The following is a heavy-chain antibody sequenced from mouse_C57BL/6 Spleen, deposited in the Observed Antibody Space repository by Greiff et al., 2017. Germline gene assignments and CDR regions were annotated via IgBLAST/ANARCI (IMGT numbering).Heavy chain of an antibody. CDR3: TIGSSGYYFDY. CDR2: ISSGGDYI. CDR1: GFTFSSYA. J-gene: IGHJ2*01. D-gene: IGHD3-2*02. V-gene: IGHV5-9-1*02. Sequence: EVKLVESGAGLVKPGGSLKLSCAASGFTFSSYAMYWVRQTPEKRLEWVAYISSGGDYIYYADTVKGRFTIARDNARNTLYLNMSSLTSEDTAMYYCTIGSSGYYFDYWGQGTTLTVSS.